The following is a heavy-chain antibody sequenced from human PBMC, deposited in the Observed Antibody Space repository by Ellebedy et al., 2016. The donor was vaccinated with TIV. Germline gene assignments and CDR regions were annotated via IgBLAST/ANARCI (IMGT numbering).Heavy chain of an antibody. CDR1: GFTFSNAW. CDR3: TTTGDIRYPYYFDY. J-gene: IGHJ4*02. CDR2: IKSKSDGGTP. D-gene: IGHD2-15*01. V-gene: IGHV3-15*07. Sequence: GESLKISCAASGFTFSNAWMNWVRQAPGKGLEWVGRIKSKSDGGTPDYAAPVKGRFTISRDDSKNTLYLQMNSLKTEDTAVYYCTTTGDIRYPYYFDYWGQGALVTVSS.